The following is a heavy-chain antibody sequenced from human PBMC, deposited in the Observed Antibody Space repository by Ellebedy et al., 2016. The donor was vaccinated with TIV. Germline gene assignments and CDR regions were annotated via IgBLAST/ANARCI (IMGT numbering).Heavy chain of an antibody. J-gene: IGHJ4*02. Sequence: GESLKISCAASGFTFSSHAMTWVRQAPGKGLEWVSGISSSGGTTYYADSVKGRFTISRDNSKNTLYLQMNSLRAEDTAVYYCAKALPLPKSHGWSRADCWGQGTLVTVSS. D-gene: IGHD5-18*01. CDR1: GFTFSSHA. V-gene: IGHV3-23*01. CDR2: ISSSGGTT. CDR3: AKALPLPKSHGWSRADC.